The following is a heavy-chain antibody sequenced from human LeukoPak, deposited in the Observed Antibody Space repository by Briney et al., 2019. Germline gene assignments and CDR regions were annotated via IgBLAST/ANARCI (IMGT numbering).Heavy chain of an antibody. J-gene: IGHJ4*02. V-gene: IGHV3-7*01. D-gene: IGHD1-1*01. CDR3: VTDGDKWNDFEY. CDR1: GLSVSNFW. Sequence: GGSLRLSCAASGLSVSNFWMHWVRQAPGKGLEWVASIDKDGNEIKYVDSVKGRFTLSRDNGKNSVYLQMNRLRTEDTALYYCVTDGDKWNDFEYWGQGTLVTVSS. CDR2: IDKDGNEI.